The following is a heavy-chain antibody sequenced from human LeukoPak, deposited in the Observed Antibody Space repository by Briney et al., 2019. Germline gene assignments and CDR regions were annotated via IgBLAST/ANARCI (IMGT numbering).Heavy chain of an antibody. CDR2: ISSSSSSI. V-gene: IGHV3-21*01. J-gene: IGHJ4*02. CDR1: GFLFSDYS. D-gene: IGHD2-15*01. Sequence: FSAASGFLFSDYSMNWVRQAPGKGLEWVSSISSSSSSIYYADSVKGRFTISRDNTKNSLYLQMNSLRVEDTAVYYCARCRGGTCYSSGYFDYWGQGTLVTVSS. CDR3: ARCRGGTCYSSGYFDY.